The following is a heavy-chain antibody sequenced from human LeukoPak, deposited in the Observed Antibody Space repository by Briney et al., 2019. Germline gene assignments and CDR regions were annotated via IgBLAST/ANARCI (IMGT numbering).Heavy chain of an antibody. J-gene: IGHJ4*02. Sequence: PGGSLRLSCAASGFTFSSYGMSWVRQAPGKGLEWVSVIYSGGSTYYADSVKGRFTISRHNSKNTLYLQMNSLRAEDTAVYYCARHQENTYYFDYWGQGTLVTVSS. CDR1: GFTFSSYG. CDR2: IYSGGST. V-gene: IGHV3-53*04. D-gene: IGHD2/OR15-2a*01. CDR3: ARHQENTYYFDY.